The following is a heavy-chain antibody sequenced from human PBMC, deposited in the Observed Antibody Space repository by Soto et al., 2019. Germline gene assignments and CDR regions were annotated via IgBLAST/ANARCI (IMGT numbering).Heavy chain of an antibody. J-gene: IGHJ4*02. CDR3: TTDSEDIGYFDY. CDR1: GFTFSNAW. V-gene: IGHV3-15*01. D-gene: IGHD2-15*01. Sequence: LRLSCAASGFTFSNAWMSWVRQAPGKGLEWVGRIKSKTDGGTTDYAAPVKGRFTISRDDSKNTLYLQMNSLKTEDTAVYYCTTDSEDIGYFDYWGQGTMVTVS. CDR2: IKSKTDGGTT.